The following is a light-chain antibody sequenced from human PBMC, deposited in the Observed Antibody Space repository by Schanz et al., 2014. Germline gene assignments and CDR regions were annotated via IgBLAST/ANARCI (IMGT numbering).Light chain of an antibody. Sequence: QSALTQPPSASGSPGQSVTISCTGTSSDIGGYNYVSWYQQHPGKAPKILIYEVSKRPSGVPDRFSGSKSGNTASLTISGLQAEDEADYYCSSYTSRSTVFGAGTKLTVL. V-gene: IGLV2-8*01. CDR3: SSYTSRSTV. CDR2: EVS. J-gene: IGLJ2*01. CDR1: SSDIGGYNY.